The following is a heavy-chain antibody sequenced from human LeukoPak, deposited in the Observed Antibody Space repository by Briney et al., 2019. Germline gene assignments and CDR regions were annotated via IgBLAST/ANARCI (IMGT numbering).Heavy chain of an antibody. Sequence: PGGSLRLSCAASGFTFSDAWMSWARQAPGKGLEWVGRIKSKTDGGTTDYAAPVKGRLTISRDDSKNTLYLQMNSLKTEDTAVYYCTTILVWELLIDYWGQGTLVTVSS. J-gene: IGHJ4*02. V-gene: IGHV3-15*01. CDR3: TTILVWELLIDY. D-gene: IGHD1-26*01. CDR2: IKSKTDGGTT. CDR1: GFTFSDAW.